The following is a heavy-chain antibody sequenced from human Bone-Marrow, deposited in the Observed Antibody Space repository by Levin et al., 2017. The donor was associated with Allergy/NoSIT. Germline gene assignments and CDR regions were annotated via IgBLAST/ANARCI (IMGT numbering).Heavy chain of an antibody. D-gene: IGHD3-10*01. CDR1: DFSFNMYT. CDR3: ALSPYGSATYQYYYAMDV. V-gene: IGHV3-30*04. J-gene: IGHJ6*02. CDR2: ISSDGSDK. Sequence: HPGGSLRLSCVASDFSFNMYTMHWVRQAPGKGLEWVTLISSDGSDKFYADSVKGRFTISRDNSKNTLYLQMNSLRAEDTAIYYCALSPYGSATYQYYYAMDVWGQGTTVTVSS.